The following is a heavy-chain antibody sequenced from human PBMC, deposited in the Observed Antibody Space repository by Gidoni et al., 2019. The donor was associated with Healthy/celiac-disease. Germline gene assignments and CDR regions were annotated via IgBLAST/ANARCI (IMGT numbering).Heavy chain of an antibody. CDR1: GYSFTSYW. J-gene: IGHJ6*02. V-gene: IGHV5-10-1*03. CDR3: ARLEDGSSWYGGYYGMDV. Sequence: EVQLVQSGAEVKKPGESLRISCKGSGYSFTSYWISWVRQMPGKGLEWMGRIDPSDSYTNYSPSFQGHVTISADKSISTAYLQWSSLKASDTAMYYCARLEDGSSWYGGYYGMDVWGQGTTVTVSS. CDR2: IDPSDSYT. D-gene: IGHD6-13*01.